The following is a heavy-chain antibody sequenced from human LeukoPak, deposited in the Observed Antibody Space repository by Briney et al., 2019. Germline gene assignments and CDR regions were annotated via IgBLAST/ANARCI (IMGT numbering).Heavy chain of an antibody. Sequence: SETLSLTCTVSGGSDSSYYWSWLRQPPGKGLEWIGYIYYSGSTNYNPSLKSRVTISVDTSKNQFSLKLSSVTAADTAVYYCARGVSIAAPAYYYYYMDVWGKGTTVTVSS. V-gene: IGHV4-59*02. CDR1: GGSDSSYY. CDR2: IYYSGST. D-gene: IGHD6-6*01. CDR3: ARGVSIAAPAYYYYYMDV. J-gene: IGHJ6*03.